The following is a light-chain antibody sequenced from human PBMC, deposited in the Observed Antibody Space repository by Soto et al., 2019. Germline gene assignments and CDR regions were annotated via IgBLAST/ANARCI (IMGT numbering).Light chain of an antibody. J-gene: IGKJ1*01. CDR1: RSVSSSY. V-gene: IGKV3-20*01. CDR2: GAS. Sequence: EIVLTQSPGTLSLSLGERATLSCRASRSVSSSYLAWYQQKPGQAPRLLIYGASSRATGTPDRFSGSGSGTDFTLTISRLEAEDFAVYYCQQYGSSPPWTFGQGTKVDIK. CDR3: QQYGSSPPWT.